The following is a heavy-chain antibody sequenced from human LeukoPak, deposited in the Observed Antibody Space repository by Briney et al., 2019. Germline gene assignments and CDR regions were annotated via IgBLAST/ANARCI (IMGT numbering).Heavy chain of an antibody. Sequence: ASVKVSCKASGYTFSSYGISWVRQAPGQGLEWMGWISAYNGDTDYAQKLQGRVTMTTDTSTSAAYMELRSLRSDDTAVYYCARKGTAQAFDTWGQGTMVTVSS. V-gene: IGHV1-18*01. CDR1: GYTFSSYG. CDR3: ARKGTAQAFDT. D-gene: IGHD1-1*01. J-gene: IGHJ3*02. CDR2: ISAYNGDT.